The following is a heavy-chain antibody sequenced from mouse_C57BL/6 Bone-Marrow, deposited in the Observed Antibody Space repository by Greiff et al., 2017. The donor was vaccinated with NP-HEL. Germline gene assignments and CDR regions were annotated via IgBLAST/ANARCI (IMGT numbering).Heavy chain of an antibody. J-gene: IGHJ2*01. D-gene: IGHD2-2*01. V-gene: IGHV14-4*01. CDR3: TAIYYGYDKDYYFDY. CDR2: IDPGNGDT. CDR1: GFNIKDDY. Sequence: VQLQQSGAELVRPGASVKLSCTASGFNIKDDYMHWVKQRPEQGLEWIGWIDPGNGDTEYASKFQGKATITADTSSNTAYLQLSSLTSEDTAVYYCTAIYYGYDKDYYFDYWGKGTTLTVSS.